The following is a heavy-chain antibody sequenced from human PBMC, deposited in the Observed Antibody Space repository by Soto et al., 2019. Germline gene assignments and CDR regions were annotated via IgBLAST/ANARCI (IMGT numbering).Heavy chain of an antibody. CDR3: AGTGSLGYYHAYPAQRPFD. D-gene: IGHD3-10*01. CDR1: GCSIISYS. J-gene: IGHJ5*02. Sequence: ETLSLTCTVSGCSIISYSWSWIRQPPGTGLEWIGYIYYSGSTNYNPSLTSRVTISVDTSKNQFSLKLSSVTAADTAVYYWAGTGSLGYYHAYPAQRPFD. V-gene: IGHV4-59*01. CDR2: IYYSGST.